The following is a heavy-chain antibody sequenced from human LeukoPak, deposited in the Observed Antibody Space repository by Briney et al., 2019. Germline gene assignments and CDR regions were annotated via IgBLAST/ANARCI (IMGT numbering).Heavy chain of an antibody. CDR2: IWYDGSNK. CDR1: GFTFSRYG. CDR3: TRDRIMTDF. D-gene: IGHD2-15*01. V-gene: IGHV3-33*01. Sequence: GGSLRLSCAASGFTFSRYGMHWVRQAPGKGLGWVALIWYDGSNKYYADSVKGRFAISRDNSKNTLYLQMNSLKTEDTALYYCTRDRIMTDFWGQGTLVTVSS. J-gene: IGHJ4*02.